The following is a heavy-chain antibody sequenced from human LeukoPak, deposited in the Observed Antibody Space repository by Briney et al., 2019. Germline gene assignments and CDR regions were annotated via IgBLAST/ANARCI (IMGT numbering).Heavy chain of an antibody. D-gene: IGHD4-17*01. CDR2: ISYDGSNK. V-gene: IGHV3-30*18. CDR3: AKNYGDYVWGFDF. J-gene: IGHJ4*02. Sequence: GGSLRLSCAASGFPFSSYAMHWVRQAPGKGLEWVPVISYDGSNKYYADSVKGRFTISRDNSKNTLYLQMNSLRAEDTAVYYCAKNYGDYVWGFDFWGQGALVTVCS. CDR1: GFPFSSYA.